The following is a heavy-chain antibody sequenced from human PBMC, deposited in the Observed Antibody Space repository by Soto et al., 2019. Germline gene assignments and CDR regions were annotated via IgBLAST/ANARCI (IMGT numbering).Heavy chain of an antibody. J-gene: IGHJ4*02. CDR1: GYSFTSYW. CDR3: ARLTYYYDSSGYYPLDY. CDR2: IYPGDSDT. D-gene: IGHD3-22*01. V-gene: IGHV5-51*01. Sequence: GESLKISCKGSGYSFTSYWIGWVRQMPGKGLEWMGIIYPGDSDTRYSPSFQGQVTISADKSISTAYLQWSSLKASDTAMYYCARLTYYYDSSGYYPLDYWGQGTLVTVSS.